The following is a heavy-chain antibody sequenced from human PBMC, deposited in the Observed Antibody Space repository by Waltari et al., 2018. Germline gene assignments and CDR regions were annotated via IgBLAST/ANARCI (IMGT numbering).Heavy chain of an antibody. D-gene: IGHD3-16*01. J-gene: IGHJ4*02. CDR3: ASGPGGYYFES. CDR1: AGSFSGYY. Sequence: QVQLQQWGAGLLKPSETLSLTCAISAGSFSGYYCSWIRQAPGKGLAWIAEINLSGKTDYNPSLRSRVTMSVDTSKNQFSLKLSSVTAADTAVYYCASGPGGYYFESWGLGTLVTVSS. V-gene: IGHV4-34*02. CDR2: INLSGKT.